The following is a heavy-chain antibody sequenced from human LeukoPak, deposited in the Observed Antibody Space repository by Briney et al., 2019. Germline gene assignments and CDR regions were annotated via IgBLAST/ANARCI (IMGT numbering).Heavy chain of an antibody. CDR3: ARGGITIFGVVTSHAFDI. CDR1: GYTFTGYY. Sequence: ASVKVSCKASGYTFTGYYMHWVRQAPGQGLEWMGWINPNSGGTNYAQKFQGRVTMTRDTSTSTAYMELSRLRSDDTAVYYCARGGITIFGVVTSHAFDIWGQGTMVTVSS. D-gene: IGHD3-3*01. CDR2: INPNSGGT. J-gene: IGHJ3*02. V-gene: IGHV1-2*02.